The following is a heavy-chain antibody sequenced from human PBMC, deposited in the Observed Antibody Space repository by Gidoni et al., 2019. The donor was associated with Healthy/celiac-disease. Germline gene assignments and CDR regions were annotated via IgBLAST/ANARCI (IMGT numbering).Heavy chain of an antibody. Sequence: EVQLVESGGRLVQPGRSLRLPCAASGSPFDVYAMHWVRPAPGKGLEWVSGISWNSGSIGYADSVKGRFTISRDNAKNSLYLQMNSLRAEDTALYYCAKVKGEGDGGLVDAFDIWGQGTMVTVSS. V-gene: IGHV3-9*01. J-gene: IGHJ3*02. CDR2: ISWNSGSI. D-gene: IGHD6-19*01. CDR3: AKVKGEGDGGLVDAFDI. CDR1: GSPFDVYA.